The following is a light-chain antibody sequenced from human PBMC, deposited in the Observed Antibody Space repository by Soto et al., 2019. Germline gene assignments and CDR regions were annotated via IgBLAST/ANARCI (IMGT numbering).Light chain of an antibody. V-gene: IGLV2-11*01. CDR3: CSYAGTHTF. Sequence: SALTQPRSVSGSPGQSVTISCTGTSNDIGIYNFVSWYQQHPGKAPKLVIYDVTARPSGVPDRFSGSKSGTTASLTISGLQAEDEADYYCCSYAGTHTFFGGGTKVTVL. CDR1: SNDIGIYNF. J-gene: IGLJ2*01. CDR2: DVT.